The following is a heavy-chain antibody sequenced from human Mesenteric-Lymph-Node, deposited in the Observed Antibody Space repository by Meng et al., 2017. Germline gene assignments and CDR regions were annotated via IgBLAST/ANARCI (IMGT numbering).Heavy chain of an antibody. Sequence: SLKISCAASGFTFDDYAMHWVRQAPGKGLEWVSGISWNSGSIGYADSVKGRFTISRDNSKNTLYLQMNSLRAEDTAVYYCAKDLQVVWGGSPFDYWGQGTLVTVSS. J-gene: IGHJ4*02. CDR3: AKDLQVVWGGSPFDY. V-gene: IGHV3-9*01. CDR2: ISWNSGSI. CDR1: GFTFDDYA. D-gene: IGHD5-12*01.